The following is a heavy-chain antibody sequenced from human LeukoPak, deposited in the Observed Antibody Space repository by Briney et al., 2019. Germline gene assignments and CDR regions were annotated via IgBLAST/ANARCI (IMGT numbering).Heavy chain of an antibody. Sequence: GASVKVSCKASEYTFTGYAIHWVRQAPGQGLEWMGWITPSGGTNYPQKFQGRVAITWDTSITTAYMDLSRLTSDDTAVYYCARDRYGDGFAHLDYWGQGALVTVSS. CDR2: ITPSGGT. J-gene: IGHJ4*02. CDR3: ARDRYGDGFAHLDY. CDR1: EYTFTGYA. D-gene: IGHD5-24*01. V-gene: IGHV1-2*02.